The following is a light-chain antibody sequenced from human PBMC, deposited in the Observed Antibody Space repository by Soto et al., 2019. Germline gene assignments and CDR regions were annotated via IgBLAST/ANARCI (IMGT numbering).Light chain of an antibody. Sequence: QSVLTQPPSVSGAPGQRVTISCTGSSSNIGPTYDVHWYQQLPGTAPKLLIYANTNRPSGVPDRFSGSKSGTSASLAITGLQAEDEAGYFCQSYDSSLSGYVFGTGTQLTVL. CDR1: SSNIGPTYD. J-gene: IGLJ1*01. V-gene: IGLV1-40*01. CDR3: QSYDSSLSGYV. CDR2: ANT.